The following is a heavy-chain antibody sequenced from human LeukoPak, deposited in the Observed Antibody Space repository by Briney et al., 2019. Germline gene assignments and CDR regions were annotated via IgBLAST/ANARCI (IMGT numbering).Heavy chain of an antibody. CDR1: GFTFSSYA. V-gene: IGHV3-30*04. D-gene: IGHD1-1*01. Sequence: GGSLRLSCAASGFTFSSYAMHWVRQAPGKGLEWVAVISYDGSNKYYADSVKGRFTISRDNAKNSLYLQMNSLRAEDTAVYYCVRNNWNDGGAFDIWGQGTMVTVSS. CDR3: VRNNWNDGGAFDI. J-gene: IGHJ3*02. CDR2: ISYDGSNK.